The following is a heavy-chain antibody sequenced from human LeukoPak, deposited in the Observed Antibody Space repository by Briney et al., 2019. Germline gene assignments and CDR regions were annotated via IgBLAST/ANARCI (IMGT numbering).Heavy chain of an antibody. Sequence: ASVKVSCKASGYTFTGYYMHWVRQAPGQGLEWMGWINPNSGGTNYAQKFQGWATMTRDTSISTAYMELSRPRSDDTAVYYCARAYCSGGSCYGNYYYYGMDVWGKGTTVTVSS. CDR2: INPNSGGT. CDR1: GYTFTGYY. D-gene: IGHD2-15*01. V-gene: IGHV1-2*04. J-gene: IGHJ6*04. CDR3: ARAYCSGGSCYGNYYYYGMDV.